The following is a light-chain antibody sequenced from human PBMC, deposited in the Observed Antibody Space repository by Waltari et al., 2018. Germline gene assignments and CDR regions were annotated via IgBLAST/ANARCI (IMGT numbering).Light chain of an antibody. CDR3: QQYYDIPVT. V-gene: IGKV4-1*01. CDR2: WAS. Sequence: DIVMTQSPDSLPVSLGERATLTCKSSQRVLYNTDNKNYLAWYQQKPGQSPKLLIYWASTRESGVPDRFSGSGSGTDFTLTISGLQADDAAIYFCQQYYDIPVTFGQGTRLEIK. J-gene: IGKJ2*01. CDR1: QRVLYNTDNKNY.